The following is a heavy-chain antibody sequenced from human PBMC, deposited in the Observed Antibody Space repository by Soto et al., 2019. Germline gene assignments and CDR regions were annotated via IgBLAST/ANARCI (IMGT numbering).Heavy chain of an antibody. CDR1: GGSISIYY. V-gene: IGHV4-59*01. CDR3: ARLTSGLYYDFWSGYGYYGMDV. J-gene: IGHJ6*02. Sequence: SDTLSLTCTVSGGSISIYYWSWIRHPPGTGLERIGYIYYIGSTNYNPPLKSRLTISVDTSKNQFSLKLSSVTAADTAVYYCARLTSGLYYDFWSGYGYYGMDVWGQGTAAAVSS. D-gene: IGHD3-3*01. CDR2: IYYIGST.